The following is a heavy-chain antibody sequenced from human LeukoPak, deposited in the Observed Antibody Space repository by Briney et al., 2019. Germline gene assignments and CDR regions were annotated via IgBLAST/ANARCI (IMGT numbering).Heavy chain of an antibody. CDR3: ARHGYGDYDY. CDR2: FYPGDSDT. J-gene: IGHJ4*02. V-gene: IGHV5-51*01. CDR1: GYSFTSYW. Sequence: GDSLKISCRGSGYSFTSYWIGWVRQIPGKGLEWMGIFYPGDSDTRYSPSFQGQVTILADKSISTAYLQWSSLKASDTAMYYCARHGYGDYDYWGQGTLVTVSS. D-gene: IGHD4-17*01.